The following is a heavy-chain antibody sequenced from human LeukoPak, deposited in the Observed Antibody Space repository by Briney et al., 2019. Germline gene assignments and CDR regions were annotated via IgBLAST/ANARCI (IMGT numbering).Heavy chain of an antibody. D-gene: IGHD1-26*01. CDR3: ARISGSYH. J-gene: IGHJ4*02. V-gene: IGHV3-48*01. CDR2: ISSSSTI. CDR1: GFTFSSYS. Sequence: PGGSLRLSCAASGFTFSSYSMNWVRQAPGKGLEWVSYISSSSTIYYADSVKGRFTISRDNAKNSLYLQMNSLRAEDTAVYYCARISGSYHWGQGTLVTVSS.